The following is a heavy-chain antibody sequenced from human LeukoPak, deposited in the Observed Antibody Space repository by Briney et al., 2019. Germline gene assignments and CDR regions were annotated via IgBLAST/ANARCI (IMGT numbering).Heavy chain of an antibody. CDR1: GYTFTSYG. Sequence: ASVKVSCKASGYTFTSYGISWVRQAPGQGLEWMGYIITYNGNTNYAQKLQGRVTMTTDTSTSTAYMELRSLRSDDTAVYYCARQRSGRRAFDPWGQGTLVTVSS. V-gene: IGHV1-18*01. D-gene: IGHD1-26*01. CDR2: IITYNGNT. CDR3: ARQRSGRRAFDP. J-gene: IGHJ5*02.